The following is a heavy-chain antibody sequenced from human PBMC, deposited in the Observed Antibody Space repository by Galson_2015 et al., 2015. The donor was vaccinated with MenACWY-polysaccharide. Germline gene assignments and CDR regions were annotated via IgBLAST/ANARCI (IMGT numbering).Heavy chain of an antibody. CDR3: SHIMGIQVPARK. D-gene: IGHD6-19*01. CDR1: GFSLTSSGVG. V-gene: IGHV2-5*02. CDR2: IFWDDNK. J-gene: IGHJ4*02. Sequence: PALVKPTQTLTLTCSFSGFSLTSSGVGVGWVRQPPGKALEWLAIIFWDDNKNYRPSLKSRLTITKGTSRNQVVLTLTNVDPVDTATYYCSHIMGIQVPARKWGQGILVTVSS.